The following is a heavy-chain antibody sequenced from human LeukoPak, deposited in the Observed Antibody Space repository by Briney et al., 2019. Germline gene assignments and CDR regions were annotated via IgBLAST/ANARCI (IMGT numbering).Heavy chain of an antibody. J-gene: IGHJ6*03. Sequence: ASVKVSCKASGYTFTGYYMHWVRQAPGQGLEWMGWINPNSGGTNYAQKFQGRVTMTRDTSISTAYMELSRLRSDDTAVYYCARVWRMGGDYYYYYMDVWGKGTTVTVSS. D-gene: IGHD2-8*01. V-gene: IGHV1-2*02. CDR2: INPNSGGT. CDR1: GYTFTGYY. CDR3: ARVWRMGGDYYYYYMDV.